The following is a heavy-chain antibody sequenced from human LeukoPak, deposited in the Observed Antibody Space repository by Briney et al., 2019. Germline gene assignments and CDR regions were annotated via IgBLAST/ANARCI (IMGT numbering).Heavy chain of an antibody. CDR2: MNPNSGNT. J-gene: IGHJ6*03. D-gene: IGHD1-26*01. Sequence: ASVKVSCKASGYTFTSYDINWVRQATGQGLEWMGWMNPNSGNTGYAQKLQGRVTITRNTSISTAYMELSSLRSEDTAVYYCARASGSYHPLYYYYYMDVWGKGTTVTVSS. CDR3: ARASGSYHPLYYYYYMDV. CDR1: GYTFTSYD. V-gene: IGHV1-8*03.